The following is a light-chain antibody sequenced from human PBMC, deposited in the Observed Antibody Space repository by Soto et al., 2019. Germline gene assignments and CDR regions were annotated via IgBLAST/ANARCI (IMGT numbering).Light chain of an antibody. V-gene: IGLV2-14*03. J-gene: IGLJ1*01. CDR2: DVS. Sequence: QSALTQPDSVSGSPGQSITISCIGTSSDIGAYNYASWYQQHPGKAPKLIIYDVSNRPSGVSNRFSGSKSGYTASLTISGLKAEDEADYYCSSYSSTITRVFGTGTKVTVL. CDR3: SSYSSTITRV. CDR1: SSDIGAYNY.